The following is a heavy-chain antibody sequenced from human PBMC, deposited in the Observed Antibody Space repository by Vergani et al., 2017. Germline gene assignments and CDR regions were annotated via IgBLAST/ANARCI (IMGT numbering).Heavy chain of an antibody. CDR3: ARWIAAAAIDY. CDR1: GFFFSDYY. V-gene: IGHV3-11*04. Sequence: QVQLVESGGGLVKPGGSLRLSCTASGFFFSDYYMSWLRQAPGKGLEWISYIASSDTTVYYADSVKGRFTISRDNAKNSLYLEMNSLRAEDTAVYYCARWIAAAAIDYWGQGTLVTVSS. CDR2: IASSDTTV. J-gene: IGHJ4*02. D-gene: IGHD6-13*01.